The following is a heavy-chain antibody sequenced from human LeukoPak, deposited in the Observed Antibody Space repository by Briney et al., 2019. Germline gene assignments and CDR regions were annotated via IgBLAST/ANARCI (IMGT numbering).Heavy chain of an antibody. V-gene: IGHV3-33*01. D-gene: IGHD5-12*01. Sequence: AGGSLRLSCAASGFTFSSYGMHWVPKAPGKGLEWVAVIWYDGSNKYYADSVKGRFTISRDNSKNTLYLQMNSLRAEDTAVYYCARGRYSGYDSPFDYWGQGTLVTVSS. CDR3: ARGRYSGYDSPFDY. CDR1: GFTFSSYG. CDR2: IWYDGSNK. J-gene: IGHJ4*02.